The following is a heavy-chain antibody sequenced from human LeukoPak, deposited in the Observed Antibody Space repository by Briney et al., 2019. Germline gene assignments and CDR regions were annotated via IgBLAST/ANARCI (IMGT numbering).Heavy chain of an antibody. J-gene: IGHJ5*02. CDR2: IYGGGTT. CDR1: GFTFSAYS. CDR3: ARITMSRFDP. Sequence: GGSLRLSCATSGFTFSAYSMNWVRQAPGKGLEWVSLIYGGGTTYYADSVKGRFTISRDNSKNTLYLQMNSLRAEDTAVYYCARITMSRFDPWGQGTLVTVS. D-gene: IGHD3-10*02. V-gene: IGHV3-53*01.